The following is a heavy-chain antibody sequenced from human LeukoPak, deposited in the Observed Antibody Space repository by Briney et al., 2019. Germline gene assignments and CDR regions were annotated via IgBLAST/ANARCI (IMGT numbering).Heavy chain of an antibody. V-gene: IGHV3-23*01. CDR2: ITGGGSGI. J-gene: IGHJ4*02. CDR1: GFTFSNYA. Sequence: GASLRLSCAASGFTFSNYAMSWVRQAPGKGLEWVSAITGGGSGIYYADSMKSRFTISRDNSKNTLYLQINSLRAEDTAVYYCAKRAIVAAVKYFDYWGQGTLVTVSS. D-gene: IGHD6-13*01. CDR3: AKRAIVAAVKYFDY.